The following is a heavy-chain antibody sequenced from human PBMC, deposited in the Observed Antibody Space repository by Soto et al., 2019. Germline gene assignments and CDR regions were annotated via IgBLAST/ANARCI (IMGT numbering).Heavy chain of an antibody. CDR1: GYSFTSLD. J-gene: IGHJ4*02. V-gene: IGHV1-8*01. CDR3: ARVVSAGVNY. CDR2: MQPSTGRT. Sequence: QVQLVQSGAEVREPGASVKVSCKASGYSFTSLDINWVRQTAGQGLEWMGWMQPSTGRTGYAQKCQGRDTMTRDTSINPAYMRLTSLTADDTAFYCWARVVSAGVNYRGQGTRVTVSS. D-gene: IGHD3-10*01.